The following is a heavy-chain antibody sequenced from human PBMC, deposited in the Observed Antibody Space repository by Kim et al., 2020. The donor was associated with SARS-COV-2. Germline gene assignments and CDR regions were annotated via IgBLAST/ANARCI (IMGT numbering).Heavy chain of an antibody. CDR2: ISSSSSYI. D-gene: IGHD5-12*01. J-gene: IGHJ4*02. CDR3: ARDRASSGTNY. Sequence: GGSLRLSCAASGFTFSSYSMNWVRQAPGKGLEWVSSISSSSSYIYYADSVKGRFTISRDNAKNSLYLQMNSLRAEDTAVYYCARDRASSGTNYWGQGTLVTVSS. CDR1: GFTFSSYS. V-gene: IGHV3-21*01.